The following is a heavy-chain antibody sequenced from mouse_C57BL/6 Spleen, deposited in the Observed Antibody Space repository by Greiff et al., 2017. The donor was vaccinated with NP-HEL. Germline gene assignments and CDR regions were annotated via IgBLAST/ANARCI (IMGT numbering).Heavy chain of an antibody. CDR2: INPNNGGT. CDR3: AIYYDYGDGFDY. Sequence: EVQVVESGPELVKPGASVKMSCKASGYTFTDYNMHWVKQSHGKSLEWIGYINPNNGGTSYNQKFKGKATLTVNKSSSTAYMELRSLTSEDSAVYYCAIYYDYGDGFDYWGQGTTLTVSS. V-gene: IGHV1-22*01. CDR1: GYTFTDYN. D-gene: IGHD2-4*01. J-gene: IGHJ2*01.